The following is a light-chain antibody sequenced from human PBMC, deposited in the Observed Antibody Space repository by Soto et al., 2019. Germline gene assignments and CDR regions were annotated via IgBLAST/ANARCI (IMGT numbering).Light chain of an antibody. Sequence: EIVMTQSPATLSVSPGERATLSCRASQSVSSNLAWYQQKPGQAPRLLIYGASTRATGIPARFSGSGSGTEFTLTISSLQSEDFAVYYCQQYNNWQSGPFGQGTKV. V-gene: IGKV3-15*01. CDR2: GAS. J-gene: IGKJ1*01. CDR1: QSVSSN. CDR3: QQYNNWQSGP.